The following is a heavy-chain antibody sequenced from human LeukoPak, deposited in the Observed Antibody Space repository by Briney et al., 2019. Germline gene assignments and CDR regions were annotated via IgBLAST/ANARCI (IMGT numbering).Heavy chain of an antibody. D-gene: IGHD3-22*01. CDR2: IYCRGST. Sequence: SETLSVTCTVSGGSISSSSYYWGWIRQPPGKGLEWIGSIYCRGSTYYNPSLKSRVTISVDTSKNQLSLKLSSVTAAYTAVYYCATYYYNSSGSYYYYYMDAWGKGTTVTVTS. V-gene: IGHV4-39*01. CDR1: GGSISSSSYY. CDR3: ATYYYNSSGSYYYYYMDA. J-gene: IGHJ6*03.